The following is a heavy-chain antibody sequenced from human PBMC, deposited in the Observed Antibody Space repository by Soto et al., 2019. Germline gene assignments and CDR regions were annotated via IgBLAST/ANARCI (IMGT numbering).Heavy chain of an antibody. V-gene: IGHV1-2*04. CDR1: GYTFSNYY. CDR2: VNCNSGAT. D-gene: IGHD2-15*01. Sequence: ASVKVSCKASGYTFSNYYMHWVRQAPGQGPEWMGWVNCNSGATNYAQKFQGWVTMTRDTSISTAYVELRRLNSDDSAVYYCARGFCSGNSCYHLNYWGQGTLVTVSS. CDR3: ARGFCSGNSCYHLNY. J-gene: IGHJ4*02.